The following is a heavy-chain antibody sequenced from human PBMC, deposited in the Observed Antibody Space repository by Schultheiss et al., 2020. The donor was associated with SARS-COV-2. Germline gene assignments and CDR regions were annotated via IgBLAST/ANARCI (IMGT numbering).Heavy chain of an antibody. Sequence: SVKVSCKASGGTFSSYAISWVRQAPGQGLEWMGGIIPIFGTANYAQKFQGRVTITADESTSTAYMELSSLRSEDTAVYYCARGYSSSAPYYYYGMDVWGQGTTVTVSS. V-gene: IGHV1-69*13. CDR1: GGTFSSYA. J-gene: IGHJ6*02. D-gene: IGHD6-6*01. CDR3: ARGYSSSAPYYYYGMDV. CDR2: IIPIFGTA.